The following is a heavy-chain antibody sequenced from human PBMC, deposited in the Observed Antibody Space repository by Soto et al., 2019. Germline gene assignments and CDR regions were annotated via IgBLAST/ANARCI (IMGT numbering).Heavy chain of an antibody. CDR2: FYHSGNS. D-gene: IGHD3-16*01. CDR3: ARISYADTYGYVNGGLDV. V-gene: IGHV4-59*01. J-gene: IGHJ6*02. CDR1: GGSIRSYY. Sequence: PSETLSLTCSVSGGSIRSYYWSWIRQSPEKGLEWIGYFYHSGNSNYNPSLKSRVTISVDTSKNQLSLSLRSVTAADTAVYFCARISYADTYGYVNGGLDVWGQGTTVTVSS.